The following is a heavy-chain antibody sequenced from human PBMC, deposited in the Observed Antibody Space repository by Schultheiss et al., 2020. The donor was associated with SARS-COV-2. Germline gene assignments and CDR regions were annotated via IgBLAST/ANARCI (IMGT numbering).Heavy chain of an antibody. CDR1: GFTFSSYG. J-gene: IGHJ4*02. D-gene: IGHD6-6*01. CDR2: ISGSGSRT. V-gene: IGHV3-23*01. CDR3: AKVTGGAARPGDFDY. Sequence: GGSLRLSCLPSGFTFSSYGLTWIRQAPGKGLEWVALISGSGSRTDYADSVKGRFTISRDNSKNTLSLQMNSLRAEDTAVYYCAKVTGGAARPGDFDYWGQGTLVTVSS.